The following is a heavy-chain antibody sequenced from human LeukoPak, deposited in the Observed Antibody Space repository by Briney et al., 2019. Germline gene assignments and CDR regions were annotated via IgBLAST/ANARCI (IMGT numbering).Heavy chain of an antibody. J-gene: IGHJ4*02. CDR1: GFTFDDYG. D-gene: IGHD3-10*01. Sequence: RPGGSLRLSCAASGFTFDDYGMSWVRQAPGKGLEWVSGINWNGGSTGYADSVKGRFTISRDNAKNTLYLQMNSLRAEDTAVYYCARVSYYYGSGSYRPTAVYYFDYWGQGTLVTVSS. CDR3: ARVSYYYGSGSYRPTAVYYFDY. CDR2: INWNGGST. V-gene: IGHV3-20*04.